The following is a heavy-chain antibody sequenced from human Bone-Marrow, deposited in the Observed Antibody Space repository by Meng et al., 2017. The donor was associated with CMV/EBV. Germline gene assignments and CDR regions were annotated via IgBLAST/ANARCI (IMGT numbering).Heavy chain of an antibody. J-gene: IGHJ1*01. V-gene: IGHV4-34*01. CDR1: AFRGYS. CDR3: ARGPRITIFGVVIIGYFQH. CDR2: INHSGST. D-gene: IGHD3-3*01. Sequence: AFRGYSGSWIRQPPGKGLEWIGEINHSGSTNYNPSLKSRVTISVDTSKNQFSLKLSSVTAADTAVYYCARGPRITIFGVVIIGYFQHWGQGTLVTVSS.